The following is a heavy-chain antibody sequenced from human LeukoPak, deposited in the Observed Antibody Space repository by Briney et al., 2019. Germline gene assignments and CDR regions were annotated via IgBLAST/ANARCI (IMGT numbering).Heavy chain of an antibody. CDR1: GFTFSSYG. J-gene: IGHJ4*02. D-gene: IGHD6-19*01. Sequence: GRSLRLSCAASGFTFSSYGMHWVRQAPGKGLEWVAVIWYDGSNKYYADSVKGRFTISRDSSKNTLYLQMNSLRAEDTAVYYCARDAPYSGGWEYGYFDYWGQGTLVTVSS. CDR3: ARDAPYSGGWEYGYFDY. CDR2: IWYDGSNK. V-gene: IGHV3-33*01.